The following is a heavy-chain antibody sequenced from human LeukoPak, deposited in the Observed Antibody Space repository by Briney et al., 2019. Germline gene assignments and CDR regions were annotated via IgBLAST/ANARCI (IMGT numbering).Heavy chain of an antibody. J-gene: IGHJ4*02. Sequence: WGSLRLSCAASGFTFSSYAMSWVRQAPGKGLEWVSAISGSGGSTYYADSVKGRFTISRDNSTHTLYLQMNSLRAEDTAVYYCAKPITMVRGVQVSFDYWGQGTLVTVSS. CDR2: ISGSGGST. CDR3: AKPITMVRGVQVSFDY. CDR1: GFTFSSYA. D-gene: IGHD3-10*01. V-gene: IGHV3-23*01.